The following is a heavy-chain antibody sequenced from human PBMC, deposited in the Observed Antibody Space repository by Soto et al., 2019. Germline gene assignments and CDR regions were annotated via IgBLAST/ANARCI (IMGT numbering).Heavy chain of an antibody. CDR1: GGSISSSSYY. D-gene: IGHD3-9*01. V-gene: IGHV4-39*01. Sequence: SETLSLTCTVSGGSISSSSYYWGWIRQPPGKGLEWIGSIYYSGSTYYNPSLKSRVTISVDTSKNQFSLKLSSVTAADTAVYYCARQLYDILTGYYRGHAFDIWGQGTMVTVSS. CDR3: ARQLYDILTGYYRGHAFDI. J-gene: IGHJ3*02. CDR2: IYYSGST.